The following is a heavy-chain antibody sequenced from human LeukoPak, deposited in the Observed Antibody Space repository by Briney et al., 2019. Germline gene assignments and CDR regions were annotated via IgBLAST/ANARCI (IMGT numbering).Heavy chain of an antibody. CDR2: ITSRSTT. V-gene: IGHV3-23*01. J-gene: IGHJ4*02. CDR1: GFIFSHYG. Sequence: PGGSLRLSCAASGFIFSHYGMNWVRQAPGKGLEWVSGITSRSTTYYADSVKGRFTISRDNSKNTLYLQMNSLRAEGTAVYYCAKDQYSGALDYWGQGTLVTVSS. CDR3: AKDQYSGALDY. D-gene: IGHD6-6*01.